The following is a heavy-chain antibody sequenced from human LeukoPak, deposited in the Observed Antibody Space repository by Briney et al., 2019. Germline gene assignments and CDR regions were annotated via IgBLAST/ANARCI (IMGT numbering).Heavy chain of an antibody. Sequence: GGSLRLSCAASGFTFSSYSMNWVRQAPGKGLEWVSSISSSSSYIYYADSVKGRFTISRDNAKNSLYLQMNSLRAEDTAVYYCARDLSTITFGGVVYFDYWGQGTLVTVSS. D-gene: IGHD3-16*01. J-gene: IGHJ4*02. CDR2: ISSSSSYI. CDR1: GFTFSSYS. V-gene: IGHV3-21*01. CDR3: ARDLSTITFGGVVYFDY.